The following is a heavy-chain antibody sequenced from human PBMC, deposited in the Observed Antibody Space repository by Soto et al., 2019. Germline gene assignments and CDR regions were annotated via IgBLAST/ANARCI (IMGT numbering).Heavy chain of an antibody. CDR3: VNEYSSSSVDYYYGMDV. CDR2: ISSNGGST. J-gene: IGHJ6*02. CDR1: GFTYRGYA. Sequence: GGSLRPSGAASGFTYRGYALHWFRQPPAQGLEYVSAISSNGGSTYYADSVKGRFTISRDNSKNTLYLQMSSLRAEDTAVYYCVNEYSSSSVDYYYGMDVWGQGTTVTVSS. D-gene: IGHD6-6*01. V-gene: IGHV3-64D*06.